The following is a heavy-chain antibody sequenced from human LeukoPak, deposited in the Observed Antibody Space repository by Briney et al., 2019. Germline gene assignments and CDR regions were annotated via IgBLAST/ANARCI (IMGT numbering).Heavy chain of an antibody. Sequence: PSETLSLTCTVSGGSISSYYWSWIRQPPGKGLEWIGYIYYSGSTNYNASLKSRVTISLDTSKNQFSLKLSSVTAADTAVYYCARVRYDHVWGSYRPAFDYWGQGTLVTVSS. D-gene: IGHD3-16*02. CDR2: IYYSGST. V-gene: IGHV4-59*01. J-gene: IGHJ4*02. CDR1: GGSISSYY. CDR3: ARVRYDHVWGSYRPAFDY.